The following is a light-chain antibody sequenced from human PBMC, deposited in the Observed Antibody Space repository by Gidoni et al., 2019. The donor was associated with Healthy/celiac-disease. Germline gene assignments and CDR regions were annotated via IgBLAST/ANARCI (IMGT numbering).Light chain of an antibody. CDR3: QQYYSTPLT. CDR2: WAS. CDR1: QSVLYSSNNKNY. V-gene: IGKV4-1*01. J-gene: IGKJ4*01. Sequence: DIVMTHSPDSMAVSLVERATINCKSSQSVLYSSNNKNYLAWYQQKPGQPPKLLIYWASTRESGVPDRFSGSGSGKDFTLTISSLQAEDVAVYYCQQYYSTPLTFGGGTKVEIK.